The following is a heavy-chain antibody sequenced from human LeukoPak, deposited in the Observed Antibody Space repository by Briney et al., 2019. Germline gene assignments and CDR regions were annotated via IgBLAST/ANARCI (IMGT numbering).Heavy chain of an antibody. CDR2: INHSGSA. CDR1: GGSFSGYY. V-gene: IGHV4-34*01. CDR3: ARGSRKLYYYDSSGSKTEYFQH. D-gene: IGHD3-22*01. J-gene: IGHJ1*01. Sequence: SETLSLTCAVYGGSFSGYYWSWIRQPPGKGLEWIGEINHSGSANYNPSLKSRVTISVDTSKKQFSLKLSSVTAADTAVYYCARGSRKLYYYDSSGSKTEYFQHWGQGTLVTVSS.